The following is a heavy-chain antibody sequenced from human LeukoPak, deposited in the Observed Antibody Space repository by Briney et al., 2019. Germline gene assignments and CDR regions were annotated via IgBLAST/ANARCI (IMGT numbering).Heavy chain of an antibody. CDR2: IWYDGSKT. J-gene: IGHJ4*02. CDR1: GFTFTGFG. V-gene: IGHV3-33*01. D-gene: IGHD3-22*01. CDR3: ARVSSYDSIGHYYVLDY. Sequence: GGSLRLSCAASGFTFTGFGFYWVRQAPGKGLEWVALIWYDGSKTYYAASVKGRFSVSRDNSKNTVYLQMNSLRAEDAAVYYCARVSSYDSIGHYYVLDYWGQGTLVTVSS.